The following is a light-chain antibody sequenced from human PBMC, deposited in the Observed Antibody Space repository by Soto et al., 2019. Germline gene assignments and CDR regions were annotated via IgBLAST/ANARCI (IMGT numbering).Light chain of an antibody. CDR3: QHYYSYYYT. CDR2: DAS. V-gene: IGKV1-5*01. CDR1: QGISTY. J-gene: IGKJ2*01. Sequence: DIQMTQSPSTLSASVGERATITCRASQGISTYLAWYQQKPGKAPKLLIYDASSLASGVPSRFSGSGSGTDFTLTISSLEPDDFATYYCQHYYSYYYTFGQGTKLEIK.